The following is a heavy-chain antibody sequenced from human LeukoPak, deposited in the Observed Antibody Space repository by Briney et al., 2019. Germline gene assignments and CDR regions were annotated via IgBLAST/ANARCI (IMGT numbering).Heavy chain of an antibody. D-gene: IGHD3-10*01. CDR2: ISPDNGGT. CDR1: GYTFSHNH. J-gene: IGHJ3*01. Sequence: ASVKVSCKASGYTFSHNHMYWIRQAPGQGLECMGWISPDNGGTNYAQKFQGRITMTGDTSISTGYMELSSLTSDDTAIYFCARELGRNAFDVWGQGTLVTASS. V-gene: IGHV1-2*02. CDR3: ARELGRNAFDV.